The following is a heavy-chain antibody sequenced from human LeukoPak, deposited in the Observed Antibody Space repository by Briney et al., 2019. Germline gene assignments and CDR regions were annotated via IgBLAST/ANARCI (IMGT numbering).Heavy chain of an antibody. CDR2: IWYDGTNK. CDR3: TTGSKTVVTTYYYYYGMDV. J-gene: IGHJ6*02. CDR1: GFTLSNYG. V-gene: IGHV3-33*01. Sequence: GRSLRLSCAVSGFTLSNYGMHWVRQAPGRGLEWVAVIWYDGTNKYYADSVRGRFTISRDSSKNTLYLQMNSLKTEDTAVYYCTTGSKTVVTTYYYYYGMDVWGQGTTVIVSS. D-gene: IGHD4-23*01.